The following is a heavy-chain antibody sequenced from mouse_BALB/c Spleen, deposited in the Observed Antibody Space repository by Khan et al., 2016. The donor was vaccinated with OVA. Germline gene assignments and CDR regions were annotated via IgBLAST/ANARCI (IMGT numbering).Heavy chain of an antibody. J-gene: IGHJ2*01. CDR3: ERHEDYYGSRPYFDY. V-gene: IGHV5-9-3*01. Sequence: EVELVESGGGLVKPGGSLKLSCVASGITFSRYAMSWVRQTPEKRLEWVASISSGGSYTYYPDSVKGRFTLSRDNAKNTLYLQLSSLRSEDTSRYFCERHEDYYGSRPYFDYWDQGTTLTVSS. CDR1: GITFSRYA. CDR2: ISSGGSYT. D-gene: IGHD1-1*01.